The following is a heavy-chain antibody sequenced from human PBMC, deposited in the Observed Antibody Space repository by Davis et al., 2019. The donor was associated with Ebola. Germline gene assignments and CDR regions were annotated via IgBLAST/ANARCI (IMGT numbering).Heavy chain of an antibody. Sequence: PGGSLRLSCAASGFTVSSNYMSWVRQAPGKGLEWVSVIYSGGSTYYADSVKGRFTISRDNSKNTLYLQMNSLRAEDTAVYYCARDRDSSSWYIDYWGQGTLVTVSS. V-gene: IGHV3-53*01. CDR3: ARDRDSSSWYIDY. D-gene: IGHD6-13*01. CDR2: IYSGGST. CDR1: GFTVSSNY. J-gene: IGHJ4*02.